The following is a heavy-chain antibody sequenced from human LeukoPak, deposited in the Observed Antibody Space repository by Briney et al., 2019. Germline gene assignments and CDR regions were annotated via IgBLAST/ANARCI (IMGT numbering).Heavy chain of an antibody. CDR3: ARAPTAYCLSTNCQPYFDY. Sequence: PSETLSLTCTVSGGSISSYYWSWIRQPAGKGLEWIGRIYTGGSTNYNPSLKSRVTLPIETPKNQFSLGLTSVTAADTAVYYCARAPTAYCLSTNCQPYFDYWGQGILVTVSS. J-gene: IGHJ4*02. CDR1: GGSISSYY. D-gene: IGHD2-2*01. CDR2: IYTGGST. V-gene: IGHV4-4*07.